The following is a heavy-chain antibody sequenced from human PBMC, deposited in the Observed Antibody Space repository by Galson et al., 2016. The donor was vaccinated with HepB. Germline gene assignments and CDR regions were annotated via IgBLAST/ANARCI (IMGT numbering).Heavy chain of an antibody. D-gene: IGHD3-22*01. J-gene: IGHJ4*02. CDR1: GGTFSTYA. CDR3: TIGRGPYDSSDYYSDY. CDR2: IIPIFGTA. V-gene: IGHV1-69*13. Sequence: SVKVSCKASGGTFSTYAFGWVRQAPGQGLEWMGRIIPIFGTANYAQNFQGRVTITADESTSTAYMELSNLISEDTGVYYCTIGRGPYDSSDYYSDYWGQGTLVSVSS.